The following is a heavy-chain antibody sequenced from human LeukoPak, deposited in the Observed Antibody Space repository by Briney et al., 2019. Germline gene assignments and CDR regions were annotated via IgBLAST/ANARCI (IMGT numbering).Heavy chain of an antibody. CDR3: TTAPGTGPRDYFDY. CDR2: IKSKTDGGTT. J-gene: IGHJ4*02. V-gene: IGHV3-15*01. D-gene: IGHD3/OR15-3a*01. Sequence: GGSLRLSCAASGFTFSNAWMSWVRQAPGKGLEWVGRIKSKTDGGTTDYAAPLKGRSTISRDDSKNTLYLQMNSLKTEDTAAYYCTTAPGTGPRDYFDYWGQGTLVTVSS. CDR1: GFTFSNAW.